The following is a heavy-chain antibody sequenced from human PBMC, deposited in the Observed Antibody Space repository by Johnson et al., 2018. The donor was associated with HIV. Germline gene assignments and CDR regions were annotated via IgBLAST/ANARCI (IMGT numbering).Heavy chain of an antibody. CDR3: TTPSSEGYTNSYAFDV. CDR2: IKSKTDGGTT. V-gene: IGHV3-15*01. J-gene: IGHJ3*01. D-gene: IGHD6-6*01. CDR1: GFTFTNAW. Sequence: VQLVESGGGVVQPGRSLRLSCAASGFTFTNAWMTWVRQAPGEGLEWVGRIKSKTDGGTTDYAAPVKGRFPISRDDSKNTLYLQMNSMKTEDTAVDYCTTPSSEGYTNSYAFDVWGQWTMVTVSS.